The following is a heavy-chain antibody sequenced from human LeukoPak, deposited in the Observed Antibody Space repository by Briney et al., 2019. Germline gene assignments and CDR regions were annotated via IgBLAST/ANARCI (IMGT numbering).Heavy chain of an antibody. D-gene: IGHD3-10*01. CDR1: GGSFSGYY. Sequence: PSETLSLTCAVYGGSFSGYYWSWIRQPPGKGLEWIGEINHSGSTNYNPSLKSRVTISVDTSKNQFSLKLSSVTAADTAVYYCARHRNYYGSGSPTVLFDYWGQGTLVTVSS. J-gene: IGHJ4*02. V-gene: IGHV4-34*01. CDR3: ARHRNYYGSGSPTVLFDY. CDR2: INHSGST.